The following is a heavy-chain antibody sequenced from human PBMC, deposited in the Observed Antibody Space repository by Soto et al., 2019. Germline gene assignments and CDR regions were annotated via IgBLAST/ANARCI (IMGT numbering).Heavy chain of an antibody. Sequence: SETLSLTCTVSGGSISGYYWSWIRQPPGNGLEWIGYIYDSGTTNYNSSLKSRVTISVDTSKNQFSLKLSSVTAADTAVYYCARRVVRGVIRWFDPWGQGTLVTVSS. D-gene: IGHD3-10*01. J-gene: IGHJ5*02. V-gene: IGHV4-59*01. CDR1: GGSISGYY. CDR3: ARRVVRGVIRWFDP. CDR2: IYDSGTT.